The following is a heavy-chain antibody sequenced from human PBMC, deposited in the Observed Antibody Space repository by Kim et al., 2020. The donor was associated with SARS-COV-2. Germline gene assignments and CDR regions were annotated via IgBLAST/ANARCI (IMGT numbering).Heavy chain of an antibody. D-gene: IGHD6-6*01. V-gene: IGHV4-34*01. CDR2: INHSGST. CDR1: GGSFSGYY. Sequence: SETLSLTCAVYGGSFSGYYWSWIRQPPGKGLEWIGEINHSGSTNYNPSLKSRVTISVDTSKNQFSLKLSSVTAADTAVYYCARYRTTSIAEPTPQKVYYMDVWGKGTTVTVSS. J-gene: IGHJ6*03. CDR3: ARYRTTSIAEPTPQKVYYMDV.